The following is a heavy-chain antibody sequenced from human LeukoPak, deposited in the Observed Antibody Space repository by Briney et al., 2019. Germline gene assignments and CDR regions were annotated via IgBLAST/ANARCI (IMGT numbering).Heavy chain of an antibody. J-gene: IGHJ5*02. V-gene: IGHV3-33*01. D-gene: IGHD6-13*01. Sequence: GGSLRLSCAASGFTFHFYGTHWVRQAPGKGLEWVGVIWYDGSYTYYVESVKGRFTISRDNSKNVLYLQMNTLRAEDTAIYYCARDSVMYSSSWYELDLWGQGILVTVSP. CDR3: ARDSVMYSSSWYELDL. CDR2: IWYDGSYT. CDR1: GFTFHFYG.